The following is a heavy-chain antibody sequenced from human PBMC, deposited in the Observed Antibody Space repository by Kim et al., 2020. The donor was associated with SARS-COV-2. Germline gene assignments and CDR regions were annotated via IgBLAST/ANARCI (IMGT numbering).Heavy chain of an antibody. CDR1: GDSVSSNSAS. CDR3: VRASRGSSDFNY. V-gene: IGHV6-1*01. Sequence: SQTLSLTCAISGDSVSSNSASWTWIRQSPSRGLEWLGRTYYRSKWSYDYAVFVKGRITISPDTSKNQFCLQLNSVTPEDTAVYYCVRASRGSSDFNYWGQGTLVTVSS. CDR2: TYYRSKWSY. J-gene: IGHJ4*02. D-gene: IGHD6-6*01.